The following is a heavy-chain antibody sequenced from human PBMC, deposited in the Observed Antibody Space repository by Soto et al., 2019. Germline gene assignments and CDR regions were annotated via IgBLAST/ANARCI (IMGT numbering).Heavy chain of an antibody. J-gene: IGHJ4*02. D-gene: IGHD2-21*01. CDR2: IIPLFGLP. CDR3: AFDVQTGVVYFDN. Sequence: QVQLVQSGAEVKKPGSSEKVSCKASGGTFSTYTISWVRQAPGQGLEWLGRIIPLFGLPNHAQKFRDRVTISADKPTDTAYLELNSLRPEDTAVYYCAFDVQTGVVYFDNWGQGTLVTVSS. CDR1: GGTFSTYT. V-gene: IGHV1-69*02.